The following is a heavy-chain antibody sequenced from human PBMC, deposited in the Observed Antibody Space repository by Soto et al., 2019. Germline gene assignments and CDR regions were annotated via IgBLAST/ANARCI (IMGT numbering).Heavy chain of an antibody. CDR2: INHSGST. J-gene: IGHJ4*02. CDR3: ARGATGY. CDR1: GGSFSGYY. Sequence: QVQLQQWGAGLLKPSETLSLTCAVYGGSFSGYYWSWIRQPPGKGLEWIGEINHSGSTNYNPSLKSRVTISVDTSKNQFSMKLSSVIAADTAVYYCARGATGYWGQGTLVTVSS. V-gene: IGHV4-34*01.